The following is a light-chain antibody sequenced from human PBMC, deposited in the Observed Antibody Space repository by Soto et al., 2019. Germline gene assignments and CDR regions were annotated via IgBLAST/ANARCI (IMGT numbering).Light chain of an antibody. J-gene: IGKJ2*01. V-gene: IGKV3-20*01. Sequence: EIVLTQSPGTLSLSPGERATLSCRASQSVSSSYLAWNQQKPGQAPRLLIYGASSRATGIPDRFXXXXAGXXXXXTISRLEPEDFAVYYCQQYGSSRYTFGQGTKLEIK. CDR3: QQYGSSRYT. CDR2: GAS. CDR1: QSVSSSY.